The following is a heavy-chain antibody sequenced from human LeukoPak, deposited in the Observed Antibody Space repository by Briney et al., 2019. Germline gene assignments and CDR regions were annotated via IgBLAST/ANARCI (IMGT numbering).Heavy chain of an antibody. V-gene: IGHV3-11*01. D-gene: IGHD6-19*01. J-gene: IGHJ4*02. CDR2: ISSSGSTI. Sequence: PGRSLRLSCAASGFTFSDYYMSWIRQAPGKGLEWVSYISSSGSTIYYADSVKGRFTISRDNAKNSLYLQMNSLRAEDTAVYYCAGRIAVAGFFDYWGQGTLVTVSS. CDR3: AGRIAVAGFFDY. CDR1: GFTFSDYY.